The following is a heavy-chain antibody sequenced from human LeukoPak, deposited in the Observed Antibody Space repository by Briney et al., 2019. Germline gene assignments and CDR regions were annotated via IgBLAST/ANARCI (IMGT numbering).Heavy chain of an antibody. CDR2: INPNSGGT. CDR3: ARDYEDSGSYSD. D-gene: IGHD1-26*01. J-gene: IGHJ4*02. V-gene: IGHV1-2*02. CDR1: GYTFTSYG. Sequence: GASVKVSCKASGYTFTSYGISWVRQAPGQGLEWMGWINPNSGGTNYAQKFQGRVTMTRDTSISTAYMELSRLRSDDTAVYYCARDYEDSGSYSDWGQGTLVTVSS.